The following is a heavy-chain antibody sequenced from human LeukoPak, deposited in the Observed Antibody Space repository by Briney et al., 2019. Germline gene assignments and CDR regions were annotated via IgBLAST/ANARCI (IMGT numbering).Heavy chain of an antibody. D-gene: IGHD6-6*01. CDR2: IYYSGST. CDR3: ARRIAALTFDY. CDR1: GGSISSSSYY. J-gene: IGHJ4*02. V-gene: IGHV4-39*01. Sequence: SETLSLTCTVSGGSISSSSYYWGWIRQPPGKGPEWIGSIYYSGSTYYNPSLKSRVTISVDTSKNQFSLKLSSVTAADTAVYYCARRIAALTFDYWGQGTLVTVSS.